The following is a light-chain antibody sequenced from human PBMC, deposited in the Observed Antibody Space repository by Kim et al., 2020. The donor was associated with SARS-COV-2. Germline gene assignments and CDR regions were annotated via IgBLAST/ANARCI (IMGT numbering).Light chain of an antibody. CDR1: KLGEKY. CDR2: QDN. CDR3: QTWDSTTVI. V-gene: IGLV3-1*01. J-gene: IGLJ2*01. Sequence: GSPGQPARITCSGDKLGEKYTSWYQHKSGQSPVVVIYQDNKRPSGMTERFSGSSSGNTATLTISGTQPMDEADYYCQTWDSTTVIFGGGTQLTVL.